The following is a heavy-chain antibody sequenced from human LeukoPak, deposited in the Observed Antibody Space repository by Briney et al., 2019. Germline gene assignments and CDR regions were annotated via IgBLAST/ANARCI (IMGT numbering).Heavy chain of an antibody. Sequence: SETLSFTCTVSGVSISSTSYYWTWIRQAPGKGLEWIGYVDHTGSTNFNPSLNGRVSISRDTTKNLFSLRLRSVTAADTAVYFCARGRVSSGTWYSTYYYYFYMDVWGKGTTVTVSS. CDR3: ARGRVSSGTWYSTYYYYFYMDV. J-gene: IGHJ6*03. D-gene: IGHD1-1*01. CDR2: VDHTGST. V-gene: IGHV4-61*03. CDR1: GVSISSTSYY.